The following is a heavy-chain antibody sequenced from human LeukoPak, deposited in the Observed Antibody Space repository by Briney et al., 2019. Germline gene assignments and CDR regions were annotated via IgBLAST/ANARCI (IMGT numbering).Heavy chain of an antibody. CDR1: GFTFSSYA. CDR3: ARGRFDY. V-gene: IGHV3-30*04. Sequence: PGGSLRLSCAASGFTFSSYAMHWVRQAPGKGLEWVAVISYDGSNKYCADSVKGRFTISRDNSKNTLYLQMNSLRAEDTAVYYCARGRFDYWGQGTLVTVSS. CDR2: ISYDGSNK. J-gene: IGHJ4*02. D-gene: IGHD3-16*01.